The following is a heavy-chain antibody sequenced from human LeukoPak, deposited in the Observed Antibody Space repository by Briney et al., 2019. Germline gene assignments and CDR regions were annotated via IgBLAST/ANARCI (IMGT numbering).Heavy chain of an antibody. CDR1: GGSISSYY. CDR2: IYSSGST. J-gene: IGHJ4*02. V-gene: IGHV4-4*07. D-gene: IGHD6-19*01. Sequence: PSETLSLTCTVSGGSISSYYWSWIRQPAGKGLEWIGRIYSSGSTNYNPSLKSRVTVSVDTSKNQLSLKLSSVTAADTAVYYCARGPRSSDWYSIDYWGRGTLVTVSS. CDR3: ARGPRSSDWYSIDY.